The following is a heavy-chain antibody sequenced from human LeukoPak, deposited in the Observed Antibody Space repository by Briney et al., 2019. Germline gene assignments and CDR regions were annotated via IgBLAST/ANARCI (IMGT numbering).Heavy chain of an antibody. D-gene: IGHD3-3*01. Sequence: SVKVSCKASGGTFSSYTISWVRQAPRQGLEWMGRIIPILGIANYAQKFQGRVTITADKSTSTAYMELSSLRSEDTAVYYCARVLEYYDFWSANNWFDPWGQGTLVTVSS. CDR2: IIPILGIA. CDR1: GGTFSSYT. V-gene: IGHV1-69*02. J-gene: IGHJ5*02. CDR3: ARVLEYYDFWSANNWFDP.